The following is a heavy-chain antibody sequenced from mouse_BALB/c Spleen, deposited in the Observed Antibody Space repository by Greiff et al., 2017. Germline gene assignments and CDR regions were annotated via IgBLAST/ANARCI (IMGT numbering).Heavy chain of an antibody. V-gene: IGHV14-3*02. Sequence: VQLQQSGAELVKPGASVKLSCTASGFNIKDTYMHWVKQRPEQGLEWIGRIDPANGNTKYDPKFQGKATITADTSSNTAYLQLSSLTSEDTAVYYCARVTTAWYFDDWGAGTTVTVSS. D-gene: IGHD1-2*01. CDR1: GFNIKDTY. CDR3: ARVTTAWYFDD. CDR2: IDPANGNT. J-gene: IGHJ1*01.